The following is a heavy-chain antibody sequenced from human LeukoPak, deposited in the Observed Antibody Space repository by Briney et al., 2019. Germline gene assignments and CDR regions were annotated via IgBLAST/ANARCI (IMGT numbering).Heavy chain of an antibody. D-gene: IGHD3-22*01. V-gene: IGHV3-74*01. CDR1: GFTFKLYW. CDR3: AREGFTMIVVVMAFDY. Sequence: PGGSLRLSFAASGFTFKLYWMHWVRQVPGKRPVWVSRINDDGSDTIYADSVRGRFTISRDDAKNTVYLQMNNLRAEDTAVYYCAREGFTMIVVVMAFDYWGQGTLVTVSS. J-gene: IGHJ4*02. CDR2: INDDGSDT.